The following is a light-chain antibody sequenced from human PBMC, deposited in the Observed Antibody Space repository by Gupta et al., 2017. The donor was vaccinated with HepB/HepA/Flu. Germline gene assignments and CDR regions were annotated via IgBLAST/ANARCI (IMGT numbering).Light chain of an antibody. V-gene: IGLV2-14*03. CDR3: TSYSHTTHIV. Sequence: STLAQVASLSASPGQSITISCTGTSTDIGGYEYVSWYQQHPGKAPKLLIYEVSRRPSGVSSRFSASKSGITASLTISGLQAEDEADYYCTSYSHTTHIVFGGGTKLTVL. CDR2: EVS. CDR1: STDIGGYEY. J-gene: IGLJ2*01.